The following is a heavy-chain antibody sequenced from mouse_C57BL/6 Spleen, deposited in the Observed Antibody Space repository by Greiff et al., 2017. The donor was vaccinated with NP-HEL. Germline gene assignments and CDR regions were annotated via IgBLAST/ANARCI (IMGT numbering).Heavy chain of an antibody. V-gene: IGHV5-6*01. CDR2: ISSGGSYT. CDR1: GFTFSSYG. J-gene: IGHJ2*01. Sequence: EVKLQESGGDLVKPGGSLKLSCAASGFTFSSYGMSWVRQTPDKRLEWVATISSGGSYTYYPDSVKGRFTISRDNAKNTLYLQMSSLKSEDTAMYYCARQTPIYDGYYVDYWGQGTTLTVSS. CDR3: ARQTPIYDGYYVDY. D-gene: IGHD2-3*01.